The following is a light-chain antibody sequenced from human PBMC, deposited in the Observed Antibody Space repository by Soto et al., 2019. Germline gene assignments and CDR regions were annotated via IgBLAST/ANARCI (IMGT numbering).Light chain of an antibody. CDR3: QQYGSSPRT. CDR1: QSVSSNL. Sequence: EIGLTQSAGTLSWSPGERANPSWGASQSVSSNLLAWYQQKNGQAPRLLIYGATNRATGIPDRFSGSGYGTDFNLTISRLETEDFAVYYCQQYGSSPRTFGQGTKVDI. J-gene: IGKJ1*01. V-gene: IGKV3-20*01. CDR2: GAT.